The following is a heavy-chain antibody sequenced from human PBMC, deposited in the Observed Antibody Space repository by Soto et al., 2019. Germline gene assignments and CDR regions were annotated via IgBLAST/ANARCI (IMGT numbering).Heavy chain of an antibody. CDR2: MNPNSGNT. J-gene: IGHJ5*02. V-gene: IGHV1-8*01. CDR3: ARYSSSWDLTP. CDR1: GYTFTSYD. D-gene: IGHD6-13*01. Sequence: ASVNVSCKASGYTFTSYDINWVRQATGQGLEWMGWMNPNSGNTGYARKFQGRVTMTSNTSISTAYMELSGLRSEDTAVYCCARYSSSWDLTPWGQGTLVTVSS.